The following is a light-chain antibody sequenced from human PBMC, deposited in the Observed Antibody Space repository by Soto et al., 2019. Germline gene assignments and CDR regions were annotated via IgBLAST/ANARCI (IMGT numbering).Light chain of an antibody. Sequence: IQMTQSPSSLSASVGDRVTITCQATQGISSWLAWYQQKPGKAPKLLIYDASSLESGVPSRFSGSGSGTEFTLTISSLQPDDFATYYCQQYNSYSQTFGQGTKVDIK. J-gene: IGKJ1*01. CDR3: QQYNSYSQT. CDR2: DAS. V-gene: IGKV1-5*01. CDR1: QGISSW.